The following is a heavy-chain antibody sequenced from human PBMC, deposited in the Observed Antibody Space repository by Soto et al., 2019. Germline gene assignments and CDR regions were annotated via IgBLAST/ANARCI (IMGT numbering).Heavy chain of an antibody. D-gene: IGHD5-12*01. V-gene: IGHV3-30*18. J-gene: IGHJ6*02. CDR3: AKDPVEMAPRTGYYGMDV. CDR1: GFSFSSYG. CDR2: ISYDGNYK. Sequence: QVRLVESGGGVVQPGRSLRLSCVASGFSFSSYGMHWVRQAPGKGLEWVAVISYDGNYKSYADSVKGRITISRDNSKKTLYLQMNSPRPEDTAVFYCAKDPVEMAPRTGYYGMDVWGQGTTVTVSS.